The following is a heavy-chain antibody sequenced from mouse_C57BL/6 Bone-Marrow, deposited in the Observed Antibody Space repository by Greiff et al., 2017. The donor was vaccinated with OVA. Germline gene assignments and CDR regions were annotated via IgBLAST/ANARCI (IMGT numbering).Heavy chain of an antibody. J-gene: IGHJ4*01. Sequence: QVQLQQPGAELVKPGASVKLSCKASGYTFTSYWITWVKQRPGQGLEWIGDIYPGSGSTHYNEKFKSKATLTVDTSSSTAYMQLSSLTSEDSAVYYGARALRYDYDVYARDYWGQGTSVTVSS. V-gene: IGHV1-55*01. CDR1: GYTFTSYW. CDR3: ARALRYDYDVYARDY. CDR2: IYPGSGST. D-gene: IGHD2-4*01.